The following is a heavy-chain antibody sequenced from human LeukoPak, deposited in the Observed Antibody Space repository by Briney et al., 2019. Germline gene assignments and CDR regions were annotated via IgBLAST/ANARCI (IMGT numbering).Heavy chain of an antibody. J-gene: IGHJ4*02. Sequence: PGRSLRLSCAASGFTFSSYGMHWVRQAPGKGLEWVAVIWYDGSNKYYADSVKGRFTISRDNSKNTLYLQMNSLRAEDTAVYYCARYGDYVVNWGQGTLATVSS. CDR3: ARYGDYVVN. CDR2: IWYDGSNK. CDR1: GFTFSSYG. D-gene: IGHD4-17*01. V-gene: IGHV3-33*01.